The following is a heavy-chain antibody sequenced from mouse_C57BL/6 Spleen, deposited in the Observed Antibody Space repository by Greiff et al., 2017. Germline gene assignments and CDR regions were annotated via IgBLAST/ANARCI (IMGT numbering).Heavy chain of an antibody. CDR2: ISSGSSTI. D-gene: IGHD1-1*01. V-gene: IGHV5-17*01. CDR1: GFTFSDYG. CDR3: ARTGTTVVDAWLAY. Sequence: EVMLVESGGGLVKPGGSLKLSCAASGFTFSDYGMHWVRQAPEKGLEWVAYISSGSSTIYYADPVQGRFTISRENAKNTLCRQMTSRRSEDTAMYYCARTGTTVVDAWLAYWGQGTLVTVSA. J-gene: IGHJ3*01.